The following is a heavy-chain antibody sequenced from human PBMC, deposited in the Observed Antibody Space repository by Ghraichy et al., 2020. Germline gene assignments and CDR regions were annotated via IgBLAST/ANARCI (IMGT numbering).Heavy chain of an antibody. CDR1: GFTFSSYS. D-gene: IGHD7-27*01. J-gene: IGHJ4*02. Sequence: LSLTCAASGFTFSSYSMNWVRQAPGKGLEWVSYISSSSSTIYYADSVKGRFTISRDNAKNSLYLQMNSLRAEDTAVYYCASANWGSDFDYWGQGTLVTVSS. CDR3: ASANWGSDFDY. CDR2: ISSSSSTI. V-gene: IGHV3-48*01.